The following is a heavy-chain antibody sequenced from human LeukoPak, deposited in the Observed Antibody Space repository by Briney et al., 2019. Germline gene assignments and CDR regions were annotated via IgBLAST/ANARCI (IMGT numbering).Heavy chain of an antibody. V-gene: IGHV4-59*01. D-gene: IGHD2-15*01. CDR3: VRDGGPSGYCSGGTCYYYYYMDV. J-gene: IGHJ6*03. Sequence: SETLSLTCTVSGGSISNYYWSWIRQPPGKGLEWIGYIYYSGSTNYNPSLKSRVTISVDTSKNQSSLKLSSVTAADTAVYYCVRDGGPSGYCSGGTCYYYYYMDVWGKGTTVTVSS. CDR1: GGSISNYY. CDR2: IYYSGST.